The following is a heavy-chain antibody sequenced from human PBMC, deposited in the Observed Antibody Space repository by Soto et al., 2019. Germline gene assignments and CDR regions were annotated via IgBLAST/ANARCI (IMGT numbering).Heavy chain of an antibody. V-gene: IGHV1-2*04. D-gene: IGHD2-15*01. CDR2: INPNSGGT. CDR3: ARDRGYCSGGSCSLHWFDP. J-gene: IGHJ5*02. Sequence: QVQLVQSGAEVKKPGASVKVSCKASGYTFTGYYMHWVRQAPGQGLEWMGWINPNSGGTNYAQKFQGWVTMTSDTSISTAYMELSRLRSDDTAVYYCARDRGYCSGGSCSLHWFDPWGQGTLVTVSS. CDR1: GYTFTGYY.